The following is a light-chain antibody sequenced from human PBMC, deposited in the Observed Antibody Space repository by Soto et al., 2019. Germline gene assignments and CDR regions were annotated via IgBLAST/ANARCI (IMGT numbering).Light chain of an antibody. V-gene: IGLV2-11*01. CDR2: GVT. CDR1: SSDVGNYNS. CDR3: CSYAGNYIYX. J-gene: IGLJ1*01. Sequence: QSALTQPHSVSGSPGQSVTISCAGTSSDVGNYNSVSWYQQHPGKAPKLMIYGVTKRPSGVPDRFSGSKSGNTASLTISGLQAEDEADYYCCSYAGNYIYXFGTGTKVTV.